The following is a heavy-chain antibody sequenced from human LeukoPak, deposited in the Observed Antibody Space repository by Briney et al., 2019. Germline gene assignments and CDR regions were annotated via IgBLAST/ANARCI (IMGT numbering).Heavy chain of an antibody. J-gene: IGHJ6*02. CDR2: ISGSGGST. V-gene: IGHV3-23*01. D-gene: IGHD6-13*01. CDR1: GFTFSYYA. Sequence: GGSLRLSCAASGFTFSYYAMGWVRQAPGKGLEWVSAISGSGGSTYYADSVKGRFTVSRDNSKNTLYLQMNSLRAEDTAVYYCAKKEAAGTFYYYGMDVWGRGTTVTVSS. CDR3: AKKEAAGTFYYYGMDV.